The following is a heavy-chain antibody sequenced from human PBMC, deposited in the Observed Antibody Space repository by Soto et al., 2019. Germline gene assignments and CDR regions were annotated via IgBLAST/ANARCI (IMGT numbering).Heavy chain of an antibody. V-gene: IGHV1-18*01. J-gene: IGHJ4*01. D-gene: IGHD6-13*01. CDR2: ISVSNGYT. CDR1: GYPFTTYG. CDR3: TRENAAAASPTLDY. Sequence: GPGVKQPGASIKVSCKASGYPFTTYGINWVRQAPGQGLEWMGWISVSNGYTNYAQNLQGRVTMTADTSTNVAYMELRSLRSDDTAVYYCTRENAAAASPTLDYWGHGTLVTVSS.